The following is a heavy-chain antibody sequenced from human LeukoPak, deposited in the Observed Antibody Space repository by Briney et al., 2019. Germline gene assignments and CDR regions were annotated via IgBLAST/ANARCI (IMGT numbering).Heavy chain of an antibody. D-gene: IGHD2-2*01. V-gene: IGHV4-39*01. CDR1: GGSISSSSYY. CDR3: ASNYCSSTSCQWAYEARNWFDP. J-gene: IGHJ5*02. CDR2: MYYSGST. Sequence: SETLSLTFTVSGGSISSSSYYWGWIRQPRGKGVEWIGSMYYSGSTYYNPSLKSRVTISVDTSKNQFSLKLSSVTAADTAVYYCASNYCSSTSCQWAYEARNWFDPWGQGTLVTVSS.